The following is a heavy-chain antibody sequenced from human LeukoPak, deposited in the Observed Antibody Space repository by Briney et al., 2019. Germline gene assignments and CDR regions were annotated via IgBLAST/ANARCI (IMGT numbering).Heavy chain of an antibody. CDR1: GGSFSGYY. Sequence: SETLSLTCAVYGGSFSGYYWSWIRQPPGKGLEWIGEINHSGSTNYNPSLKSRVTISVDTSKNQFSLKLSSVTAADTAVYYCARAGEDIVVVPAAMVGPYYLDYWGQGTLVTVSS. CDR2: INHSGST. D-gene: IGHD2-2*01. V-gene: IGHV4-34*01. J-gene: IGHJ4*02. CDR3: ARAGEDIVVVPAAMVGPYYLDY.